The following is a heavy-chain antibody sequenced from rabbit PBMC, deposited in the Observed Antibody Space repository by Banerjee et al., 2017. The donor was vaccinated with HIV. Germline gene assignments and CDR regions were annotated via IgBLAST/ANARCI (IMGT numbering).Heavy chain of an antibody. Sequence: QEQLEESGGDLVKPEGSLTLTCKASGIDFSSYCYMCWVRQAPGKGLELIACINTNSGNTVYASWVNGRFTISLDNAQNTVTLQMTSLTAADTATYFCARHNSMGNTDSGMDLWGQGTLVTVS. CDR2: INTNSGNT. J-gene: IGHJ6*01. CDR1: GIDFSSYCY. CDR3: ARHNSMGNTDSGMDL. D-gene: IGHD1-1*01. V-gene: IGHV1S43*01.